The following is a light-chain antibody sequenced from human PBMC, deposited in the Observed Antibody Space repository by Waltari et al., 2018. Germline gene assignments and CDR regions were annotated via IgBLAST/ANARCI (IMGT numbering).Light chain of an antibody. CDR2: LAS. CDR1: QSVVSSYNNKNY. Sequence: DIVMTQSPDSLAVSLGERATIPCTSSQSVVSSYNNKNYIGWYQQRPGQPPRLLIYLASSRESGVPDRFSGSESGTDFTLTISSLQAEDVALYYCQQYYSTPYTFGQGTKLEIK. CDR3: QQYYSTPYT. V-gene: IGKV4-1*01. J-gene: IGKJ2*01.